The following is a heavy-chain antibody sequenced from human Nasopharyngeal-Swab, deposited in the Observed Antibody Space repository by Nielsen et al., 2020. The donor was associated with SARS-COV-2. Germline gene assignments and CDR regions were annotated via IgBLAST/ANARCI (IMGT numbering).Heavy chain of an antibody. D-gene: IGHD3-10*01. Sequence: SETLSLTCTVSGGSISSYYWSWIRQPPGKGLEWIGYIYYSGSTNYNPSLKSRVTISVDTSKNQFSLKLSSVTAADTAVYYCARRITMVRGVIGSYYGMDVWGQGTTVTVSS. CDR2: IYYSGST. CDR1: GGSISSYY. J-gene: IGHJ6*02. V-gene: IGHV4-59*08. CDR3: ARRITMVRGVIGSYYGMDV.